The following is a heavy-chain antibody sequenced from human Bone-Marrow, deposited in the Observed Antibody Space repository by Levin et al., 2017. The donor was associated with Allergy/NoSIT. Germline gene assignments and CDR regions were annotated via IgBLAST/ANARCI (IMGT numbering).Heavy chain of an antibody. CDR3: AREAGGWGYYFDY. V-gene: IGHV3-7*03. CDR1: GFTFGTSW. CDR2: IKEDGGNK. J-gene: IGHJ4*02. D-gene: IGHD2-21*01. Sequence: PSETLSLTCAASGFTFGTSWMSWVRQAPGKGLEWVANIKEDGGNKYYVDSVKGRFTISRDNAKNSLYLQMNSLRAEDTATYYCAREAGGWGYYFDYWGQGILVTVSS.